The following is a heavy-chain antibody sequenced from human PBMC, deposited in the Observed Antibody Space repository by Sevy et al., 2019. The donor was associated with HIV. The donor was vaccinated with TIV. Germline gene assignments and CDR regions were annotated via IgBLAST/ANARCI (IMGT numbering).Heavy chain of an antibody. CDR1: GFTFSDFY. Sequence: GGSLRLSCKVSGFTFSDFYMSWIRQAPGKGLEWVSDISSASTDTKSADSVKGRFTISRDNARNSLYLQMNSLRVEDTAVYYCARDRRNYAGQYFDYWGQGTLVTVSS. J-gene: IGHJ4*01. CDR3: ARDRRNYAGQYFDY. D-gene: IGHD1-7*01. CDR2: ISSASTDT. V-gene: IGHV3-11*05.